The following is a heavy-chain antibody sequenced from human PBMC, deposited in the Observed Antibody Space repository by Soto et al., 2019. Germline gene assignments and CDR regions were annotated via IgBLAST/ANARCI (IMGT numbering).Heavy chain of an antibody. CDR3: ARRGYCISWYYYYYCGMDV. J-gene: IGHJ6*04. CDR2: MNPNSGNT. CDR1: GYTFTSYG. Sequence: ASVKVSCKTSGYTFTSYGINWVRQATGQGLEWMGWMNPNSGNTGYAQKFQGRVTMTRNTSISTAYMELSSLRSEDTAVYYCARRGYCISWYYYYYCGMDVWGKGITVTVSS. D-gene: IGHD6-13*01. V-gene: IGHV1-8*02.